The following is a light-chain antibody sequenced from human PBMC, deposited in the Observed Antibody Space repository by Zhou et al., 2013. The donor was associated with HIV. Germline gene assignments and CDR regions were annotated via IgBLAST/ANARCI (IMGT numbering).Light chain of an antibody. CDR3: QQSYSTPRT. J-gene: IGKJ1*01. V-gene: IGKV1-5*03. CDR1: RTISTW. Sequence: DIQMTQSPSTMSPSVGDRVTITCRASRTISTWLAWYQQKPGKAPKCLISEASTLQSGVPSRFSGSGSGTEFTLTISSLQSEDCAIYYCQQSYSTPRTFGQGTKVEIK. CDR2: EAS.